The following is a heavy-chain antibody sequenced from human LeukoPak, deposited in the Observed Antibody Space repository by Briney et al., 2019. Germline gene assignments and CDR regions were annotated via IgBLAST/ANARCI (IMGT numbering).Heavy chain of an antibody. V-gene: IGHV4-61*02. CDR3: ARVRDSSPHYNYYFDY. J-gene: IGHJ4*02. CDR1: GGSISSGSYY. CDR2: IYTSGST. Sequence: SETLSLTCTVSGGSISSGSYYWSWIRQPAVKGLDLIGRIYTSGSTNYNPSLKRRVTISVDPSKNQFSLKLNSVTAADTAVYYCARVRDSSPHYNYYFDYWGQGTLVTVSS. D-gene: IGHD1-1*01.